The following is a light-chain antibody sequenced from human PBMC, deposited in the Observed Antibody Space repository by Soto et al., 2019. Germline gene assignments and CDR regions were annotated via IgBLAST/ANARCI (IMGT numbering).Light chain of an antibody. J-gene: IGKJ1*01. CDR2: AAS. CDR1: QGISSY. Sequence: IQLTQSPSSLSASVGDRFTITCRASQGISSYLAWYQQKPGKAPKLLIYAASSLQSGVPSRFSASGSGTDFSLTISRLEPEDFAVYYCQQYGTSPWTFGQGTKVDIK. CDR3: QQYGTSPWT. V-gene: IGKV1-9*01.